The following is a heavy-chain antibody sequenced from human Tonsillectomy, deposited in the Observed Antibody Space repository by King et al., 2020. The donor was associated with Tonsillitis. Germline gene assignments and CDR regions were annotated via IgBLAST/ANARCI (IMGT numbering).Heavy chain of an antibody. CDR2: INPSGGST. CDR1: GYTFTSYY. V-gene: IGHV1-46*03. CDR3: ARASCSGVSCYSVDY. J-gene: IGHJ4*02. D-gene: IGHD2-15*01. Sequence: VQLVESGAEVKKPGASVKVSCKASGYTFTSYYMHWVRQAPGQGLEWMGIINPSGGSTSYAQKFQGRVTMTRDTSTSTVYMEMGSLRSEDTAMYYCARASCSGVSCYSVDYWGQGTLVTVSS.